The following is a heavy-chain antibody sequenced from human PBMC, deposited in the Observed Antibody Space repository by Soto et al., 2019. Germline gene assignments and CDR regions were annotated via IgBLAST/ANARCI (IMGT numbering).Heavy chain of an antibody. V-gene: IGHV1-8*01. CDR3: ARGYDFWSGYLSLYYFDY. J-gene: IGHJ4*02. Sequence: ASVNVSCKASGYTFTSYDINWVRQATGQGLEWMGWMNPNSGNTGYAQKFQGRVTMTRNTSISTAYMELSSLRSEDTAVYYCARGYDFWSGYLSLYYFDYWGQGTLVTVSS. D-gene: IGHD3-3*01. CDR1: GYTFTSYD. CDR2: MNPNSGNT.